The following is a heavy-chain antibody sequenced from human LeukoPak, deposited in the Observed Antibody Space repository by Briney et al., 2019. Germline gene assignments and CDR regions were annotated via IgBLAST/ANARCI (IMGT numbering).Heavy chain of an antibody. J-gene: IGHJ4*02. V-gene: IGHV3-23*01. CDR3: AKDGDSYGLIAS. Sequence: GGSLRLSCAASGFTFSNYAMTWVRQAPGKGVEWVSTISPGGGSTHYADSVKGRFAISRDNSKATLYLQMDSLRAEDTAAYYCAKDGDSYGLIASWGQGTLVTVSS. D-gene: IGHD5-18*01. CDR1: GFTFSNYA. CDR2: ISPGGGST.